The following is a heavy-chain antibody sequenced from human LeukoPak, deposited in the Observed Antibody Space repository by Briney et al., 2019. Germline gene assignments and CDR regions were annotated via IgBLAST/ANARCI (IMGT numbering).Heavy chain of an antibody. CDR1: GGSISSYY. CDR2: IYYSGST. J-gene: IGHJ4*02. D-gene: IGHD2-2*01. V-gene: IGHV4-59*01. Sequence: PSETLSLTCTVSGGSISSYYWSWIRQPPGTGLEWIGYIYYSGSTNYNPSLKSRVTISVDTSKNQFSLKLSSVTAADTAVYYCARAGGYCSSTSCSHYFDYWGQGTLVTVSS. CDR3: ARAGGYCSSTSCSHYFDY.